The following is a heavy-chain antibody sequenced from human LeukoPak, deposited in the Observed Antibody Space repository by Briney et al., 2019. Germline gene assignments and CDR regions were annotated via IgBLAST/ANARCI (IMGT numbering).Heavy chain of an antibody. D-gene: IGHD6-19*01. V-gene: IGHV1-69*01. Sequence: ASVKVPCKASGGTFSSYAISWVRQAPGQGLEWMGGIIPIFGTANYAQKFQGRVTITADESTSTAYMELSSLRSEDTAVYYCARGPQGLYSSGWKQFDYWGQGTLVTVSS. CDR2: IIPIFGTA. CDR1: GGTFSSYA. J-gene: IGHJ4*02. CDR3: ARGPQGLYSSGWKQFDY.